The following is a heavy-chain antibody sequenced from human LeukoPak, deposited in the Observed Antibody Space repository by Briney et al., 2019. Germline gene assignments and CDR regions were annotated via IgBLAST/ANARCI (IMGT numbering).Heavy chain of an antibody. D-gene: IGHD7-27*01. CDR2: VSSSGSTI. CDR3: ARAPTGDDAFDI. J-gene: IGHJ3*02. V-gene: IGHV3-11*04. Sequence: PGGSLRLSCAASGFTFSDYYMSWIRQAPGKGLDWVSYVSSSGSTIYYADSVKGRFTISRDNAKNSLYLQMNSLRAEDTAVYYCARAPTGDDAFDIWGQGTMVTVSS. CDR1: GFTFSDYY.